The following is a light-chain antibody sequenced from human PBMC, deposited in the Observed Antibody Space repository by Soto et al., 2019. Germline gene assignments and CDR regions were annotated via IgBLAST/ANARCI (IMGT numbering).Light chain of an antibody. J-gene: IGLJ1*01. Sequence: QSVRSHPASVCWSPAHLITISCTGTSSDVGGYNYVSWYQHHPGKAPKLIIYEVSYRPSGVSNRFSGSKSGNTASLTISGLQADEEADYYCCSYTSTTNNVFGTGTKVTVL. V-gene: IGLV2-14*01. CDR1: SSDVGGYNY. CDR2: EVS. CDR3: CSYTSTTNNV.